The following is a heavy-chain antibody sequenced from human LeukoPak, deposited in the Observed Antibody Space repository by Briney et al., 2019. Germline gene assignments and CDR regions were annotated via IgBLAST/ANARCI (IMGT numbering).Heavy chain of an antibody. CDR3: ARAGARSSDGWWYDY. D-gene: IGHD2-15*01. J-gene: IGHJ4*02. V-gene: IGHV3-7*03. Sequence: GGSLRLSCAASGFIFSSYYMTWVRQVPGKGLEWVANINPDGSEKNYVDSVKGRFTISRDNARNSLYLQMNSLRAEDTALYYCARAGARSSDGWWYDYWGQGALVTVSS. CDR2: INPDGSEK. CDR1: GFIFSSYY.